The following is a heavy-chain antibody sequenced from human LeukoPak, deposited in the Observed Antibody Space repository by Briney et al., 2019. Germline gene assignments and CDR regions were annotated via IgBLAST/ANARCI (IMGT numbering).Heavy chain of an antibody. V-gene: IGHV1-46*04. D-gene: IGHD3-10*01. Sequence: ASVKVSCKASGYTFSNYYMHWVRQAPGQGLEWMGIINPNDGSTSYARRLKGRVTMTRDTSTNTVYTELSSLRSDDTAVYYCARDYYGGHNLYNFDFWGQGTLVTVSS. CDR3: ARDYYGGHNLYNFDF. CDR1: GYTFSNYY. CDR2: INPNDGST. J-gene: IGHJ4*02.